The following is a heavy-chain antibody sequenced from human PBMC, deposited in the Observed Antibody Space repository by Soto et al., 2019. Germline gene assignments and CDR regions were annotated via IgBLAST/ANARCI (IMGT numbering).Heavy chain of an antibody. CDR3: ARDLGGWPDY. J-gene: IGHJ4*02. CDR1: GYTFTSYA. CDR2: INAGNGNT. D-gene: IGHD6-19*01. V-gene: IGHV1-3*01. Sequence: QVQLVQSGAEVKKPGASVKVSCKASGYTFTSYAIHWVRQAPGQRLEWMGWINAGNGNTKYSQKFQDRVTITRDTSASPAYMELSSLISEDTAVYYCARDLGGWPDYWGQGTLVTVSS.